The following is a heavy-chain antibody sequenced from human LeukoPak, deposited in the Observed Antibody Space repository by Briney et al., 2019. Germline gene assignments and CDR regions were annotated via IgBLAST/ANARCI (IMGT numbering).Heavy chain of an antibody. J-gene: IGHJ4*02. CDR1: GYSFTSYW. CDR3: ARCDSSGYAPYTPFDY. Sequence: GESLKISCKGSGYSFTSYWIGWVRQMPGKGLEWMGIIYPGDSDTRYSPSFQGQVTISADKPISTAYLQWNSLKASDTAMYYCARCDSSGYAPYTPFDYWGQGTLVTVSS. V-gene: IGHV5-51*01. CDR2: IYPGDSDT. D-gene: IGHD3-22*01.